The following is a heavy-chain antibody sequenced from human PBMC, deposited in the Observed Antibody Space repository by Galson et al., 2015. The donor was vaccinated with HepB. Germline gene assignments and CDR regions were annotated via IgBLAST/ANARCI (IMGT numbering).Heavy chain of an antibody. CDR3: ARGYCSSTSCYDFDY. CDR2: ISAYNGNT. Sequence: SVKVSCKASGYTFTSYGISWVRQAPGQGLEWMGWISAYNGNTNYAQKLQGRVTMTTDTSTSTAYMELRSLRSDDTAVYYCARGYCSSTSCYDFDYWGQGTLVTVSS. CDR1: GYTFTSYG. V-gene: IGHV1-18*01. D-gene: IGHD2-2*01. J-gene: IGHJ4*02.